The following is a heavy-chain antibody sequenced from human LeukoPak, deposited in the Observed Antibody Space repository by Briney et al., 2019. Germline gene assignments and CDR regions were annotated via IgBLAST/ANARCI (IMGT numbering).Heavy chain of an antibody. CDR1: GGTFSSYA. CDR3: ARDEPPRH. J-gene: IGHJ1*01. Sequence: GASVKVSCKASGGTFSSYAISWVRQAPGQGLEWMGGIIPIFGTANYAQKFQGRVTITADESTSTAYMELSSLRSEGTTVYYCARDEPPRHWGQGTLVTVSS. V-gene: IGHV1-69*13. CDR2: IIPIFGTA.